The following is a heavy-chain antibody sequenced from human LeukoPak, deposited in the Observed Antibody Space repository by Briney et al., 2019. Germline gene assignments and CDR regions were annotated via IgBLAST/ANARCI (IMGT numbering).Heavy chain of an antibody. CDR1: GFTFSTYW. D-gene: IGHD6-19*01. J-gene: IGHJ4*02. Sequence: PGGSLRLSCAASGFTFSTYWMSWVRQAPGKGLEWVANIKEDGSEKYYVDSVKGRFTISRDNARNSLYLQMNSLRAEDTAVYYCARDLDDSSGWYVVGDYWGQGTLVTVSS. CDR2: IKEDGSEK. CDR3: ARDLDDSSGWYVVGDY. V-gene: IGHV3-7*01.